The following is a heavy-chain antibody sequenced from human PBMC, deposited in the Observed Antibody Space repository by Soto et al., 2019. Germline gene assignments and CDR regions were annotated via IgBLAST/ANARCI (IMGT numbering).Heavy chain of an antibody. J-gene: IGHJ6*02. D-gene: IGHD6-19*01. Sequence: SQTLSLTCTVSGGSISSYYWSWIRQPPGKGLEWIGYIYYSGSTNYNPSLKSRVTISVDTSKNQFSLKLSSVTAADTAVYYCARTIAVDGTGDYYYGMDVWGQGTTVTVSS. CDR1: GGSISSYY. CDR2: IYYSGST. CDR3: ARTIAVDGTGDYYYGMDV. V-gene: IGHV4-59*01.